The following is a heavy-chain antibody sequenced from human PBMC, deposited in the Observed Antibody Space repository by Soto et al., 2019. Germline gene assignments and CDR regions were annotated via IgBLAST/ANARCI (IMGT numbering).Heavy chain of an antibody. Sequence: QITLKESGPTLVKPTQTLTLTCTFSGFSLSTRGGGVGWIRQPPGKAMAWLALSYWNDDKRYSPSLKSRLTISQDTAQNQVVLRVTDMDSVYTATYYRAHEKHDSSGYWYSTRDYWGQGTLVTVSS. CDR2: SYWNDDK. V-gene: IGHV2-5*01. CDR3: AHEKHDSSGYWYSTRDY. CDR1: GFSLSTRGGG. D-gene: IGHD3-22*01. J-gene: IGHJ4*02.